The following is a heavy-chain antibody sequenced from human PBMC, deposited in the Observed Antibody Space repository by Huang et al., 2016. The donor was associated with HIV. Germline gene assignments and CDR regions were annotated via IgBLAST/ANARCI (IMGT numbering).Heavy chain of an antibody. Sequence: WVRQAPGRGLEWMGGMNPNTGNTGLAQSFQGRVTMTRKTSITTAYMELTSLTSEDTAVYYCARSAYGDLDYWGLGTLVIVSS. CDR2: MNPNTGNT. J-gene: IGHJ4*02. V-gene: IGHV1-8*01. CDR3: ARSAYGDLDY. D-gene: IGHD4-17*01.